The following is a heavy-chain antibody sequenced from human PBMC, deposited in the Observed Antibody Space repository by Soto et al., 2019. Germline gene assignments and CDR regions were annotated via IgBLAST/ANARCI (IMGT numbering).Heavy chain of an antibody. CDR3: ARHADYYDSSGPNGAFDI. Sequence: QLQLQESGPGLVKPSETLSLTCTVSGGSISSSSYYWGWIRQPPGKGLEWIGSIYYSGSTYYNPSLKSRVTISVDTSKNQFSLKLSSVTAADTAVYYCARHADYYDSSGPNGAFDIWGQGTMVTVSS. CDR2: IYYSGST. CDR1: GGSISSSSYY. V-gene: IGHV4-39*01. D-gene: IGHD3-22*01. J-gene: IGHJ3*02.